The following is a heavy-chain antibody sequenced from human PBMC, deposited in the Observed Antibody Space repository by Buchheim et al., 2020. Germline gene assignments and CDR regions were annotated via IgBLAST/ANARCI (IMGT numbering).Heavy chain of an antibody. CDR3: SRGANGGGYPEF. CDR1: GLTFSRXW. V-gene: IGHV3-74*01. D-gene: IGHD5-12*01. Sequence: EVQLVESGGGLVQPGGSLNLACAASGLTFSRXWMHWVRQAPGKGLVWLSGLNSDGINLKYADSVRDRFXISRATAKNTLYLRMTSLRAEDTALYYCSRGANGGGYPEFWGQGTL. CDR2: LNSDGINL. J-gene: IGHJ4*02.